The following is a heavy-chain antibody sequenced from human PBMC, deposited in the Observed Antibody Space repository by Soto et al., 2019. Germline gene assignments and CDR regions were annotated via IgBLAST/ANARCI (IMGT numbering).Heavy chain of an antibody. CDR3: VRLRLGDLSSKWHDH. V-gene: IGHV4-39*01. CDR1: GGSLSSSSYY. J-gene: IGHJ4*02. Sequence: PSETLSLTCSVSGGSLSSSSYYWAWIRQPPGKGLEWIGSINYSGITYYNPSLNSRVTMSVDTSKNQFSLKLTSVTAADTAIYYCVRLRLGDLSSKWHDHWGQGTPVTVSS. CDR2: INYSGIT. D-gene: IGHD3-16*02.